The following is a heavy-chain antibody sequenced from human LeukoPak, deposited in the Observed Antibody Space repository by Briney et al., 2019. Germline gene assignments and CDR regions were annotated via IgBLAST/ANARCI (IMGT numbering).Heavy chain of an antibody. V-gene: IGHV3-21*01. CDR3: ARGALVRYFDWFRYSYGMDV. CDR2: ISSSSSYI. Sequence: GGSLRLSRAASGFTFSSYSMNWVRQAPGKGLEWVSSISSSSSYIYYADSVKGRFTISRDNAKNSLYLQMNSLRAEDTAVYYCARGALVRYFDWFRYSYGMDVWGQGTTVTVSS. CDR1: GFTFSSYS. D-gene: IGHD3-9*01. J-gene: IGHJ6*02.